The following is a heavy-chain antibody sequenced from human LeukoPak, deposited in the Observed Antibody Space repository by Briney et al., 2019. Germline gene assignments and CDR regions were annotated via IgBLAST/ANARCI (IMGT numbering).Heavy chain of an antibody. Sequence: PGRSLRLSCAASGFTFSSYGMHWVRQAPGKGLEWVAVISYDGSNKYYADSVKGRFTISRDNSKNTLYLQMNSLRAEDTAVYYCAKDGRRLGSSTNYYYYYMDVWGKGTTVTVSS. CDR1: GFTFSSYG. CDR3: AKDGRRLGSSTNYYYYYMDV. J-gene: IGHJ6*03. CDR2: ISYDGSNK. D-gene: IGHD6-6*01. V-gene: IGHV3-30*18.